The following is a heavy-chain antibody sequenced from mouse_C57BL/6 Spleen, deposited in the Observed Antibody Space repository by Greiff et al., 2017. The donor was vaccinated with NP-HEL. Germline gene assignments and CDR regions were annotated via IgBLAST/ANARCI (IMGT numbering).Heavy chain of an antibody. CDR2: IYPRSGNT. D-gene: IGHD2-2*01. V-gene: IGHV1-81*01. J-gene: IGHJ3*01. CDR3: AGGGYDEAWFAY. Sequence: VKLKQSGAELARPGASVKLSCKASGYTFTSYGISWVKQRTGQGLEWIGEIYPRSGNTYYNEKFKGKATLTADKSSSTAYMELRSLTSEDSAVYFCAGGGYDEAWFAYWGQGTLVTVSA. CDR1: GYTFTSYG.